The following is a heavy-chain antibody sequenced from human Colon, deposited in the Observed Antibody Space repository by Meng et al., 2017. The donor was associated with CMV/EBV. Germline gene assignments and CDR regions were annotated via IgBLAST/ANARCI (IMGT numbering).Heavy chain of an antibody. V-gene: IGHV1-69*04. D-gene: IGHD6-13*01. CDR2: FIPILGMP. CDR3: ARVRKGSSSWYYFDS. Sequence: ASGGTFSHPISWVRQAPGQGFEWMGSFIPILGMPNYAQNFQGRVTITADKSTRTAYLELSSLRSEDTAFYFCARVRKGSSSWYYFDSWGQGTLVTVSS. J-gene: IGHJ4*02. CDR1: GGTFSHP.